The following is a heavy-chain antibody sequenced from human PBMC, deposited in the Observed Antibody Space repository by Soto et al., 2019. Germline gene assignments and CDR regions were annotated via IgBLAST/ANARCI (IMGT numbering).Heavy chain of an antibody. CDR3: ARAPFNYYDSSGSPLYYFDY. D-gene: IGHD3-22*01. J-gene: IGHJ4*02. Sequence: SETLSFTCIISGDSTSNYYWSWIRQSPGKGLEWIGYISYSGNTNYNPSLKSRVTISVDTSKDQLSLKLSSVTAADTAVYYCARAPFNYYDSSGSPLYYFDYWGQGTLVTVSS. V-gene: IGHV4-59*12. CDR1: GDSTSNYY. CDR2: ISYSGNT.